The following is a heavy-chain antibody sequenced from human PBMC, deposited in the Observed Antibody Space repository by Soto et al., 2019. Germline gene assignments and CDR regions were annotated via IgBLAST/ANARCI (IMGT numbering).Heavy chain of an antibody. V-gene: IGHV3-23*01. CDR3: AKKWTQLWLPYYFDY. J-gene: IGHJ4*02. D-gene: IGHD5-18*01. CDR2: ISGSGGST. CDR1: GFTFSSYA. Sequence: GGSLRLSCAASGFTFSSYAMSWVRQAPGKGLEWVSAISGSGGSTYYADSVKGRFTISRDNSKNTLYLQMNSLRAEDTAVYYCAKKWTQLWLPYYFDYWGQGTLVTVSS.